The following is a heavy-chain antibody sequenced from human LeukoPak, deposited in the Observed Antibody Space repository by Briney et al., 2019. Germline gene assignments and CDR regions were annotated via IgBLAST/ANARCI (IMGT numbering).Heavy chain of an antibody. CDR3: ARELYSGYDVPGH. CDR1: GYTFTSYA. CDR2: INAGNGNT. V-gene: IGHV1-3*01. J-gene: IGHJ4*02. D-gene: IGHD5-12*01. Sequence: ASVKVSCKASGYTFTSYAMQWVRQAPGQRLEWMGWINAGNGNTKYSQKFQDRVTITRDTSARTAYMELSSLRSDDTAVYYCARELYSGYDVPGHWGQGTLVTVSS.